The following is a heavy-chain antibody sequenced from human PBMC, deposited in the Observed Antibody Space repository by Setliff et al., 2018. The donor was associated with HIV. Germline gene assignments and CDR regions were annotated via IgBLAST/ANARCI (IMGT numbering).Heavy chain of an antibody. CDR3: ARHKAYNFRSGCKYSDAFDI. J-gene: IGHJ3*02. V-gene: IGHV4-59*08. D-gene: IGHD3-3*01. CDR2: IYYSGST. CDR1: GGSISSNY. Sequence: SETLSLTCTVSGGSISSNYWSWIRQPPGKGLEWIAYIYYSGSTNYNPPLKSRVSISVDTSKNQFSLKLSPVTAADTAVYYCARHKAYNFRSGCKYSDAFDIWGQGTMVTVSS.